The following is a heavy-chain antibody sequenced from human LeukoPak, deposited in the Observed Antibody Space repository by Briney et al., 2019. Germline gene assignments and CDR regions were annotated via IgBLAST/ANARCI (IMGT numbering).Heavy chain of an antibody. CDR2: IYTGGGT. CDR3: ARDLYV. D-gene: IGHD3-16*01. CDR1: GFVVRSHY. V-gene: IGHV3-66*01. Sequence: PGGSLRLSCAAAGFVVRSHYMAWVRQAPGRGLEWVSVIYTGGGTVYADSVKGRFTVSRDNSKNAVYLQINSLRAEDTAVYFCARDLYVWGQGTLVTVSS. J-gene: IGHJ4*02.